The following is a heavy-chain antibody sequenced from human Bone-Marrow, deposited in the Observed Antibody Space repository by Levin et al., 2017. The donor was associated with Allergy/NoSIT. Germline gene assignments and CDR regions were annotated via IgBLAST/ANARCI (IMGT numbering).Heavy chain of an antibody. CDR3: AKRMSSGELLRSHTH. J-gene: IGHJ4*02. CDR2: ISGSGDVT. D-gene: IGHD6-25*01. Sequence: GGSLRLSCAASGFNFSKYAMSWVRRAPGLGLEWVSGISGSGDVTNHAVSVVGRFIVSRDNSRNTLYLHMNSLRAEDTAEYYCAKRMSSGELLRSHTHWGRGILVTVSS. CDR1: GFNFSKYA. V-gene: IGHV3-23*01.